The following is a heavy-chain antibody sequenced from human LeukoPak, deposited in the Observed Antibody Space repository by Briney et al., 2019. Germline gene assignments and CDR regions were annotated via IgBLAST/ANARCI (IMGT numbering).Heavy chain of an antibody. CDR2: INPNSGGT. CDR3: AREALAVAGTGFDY. J-gene: IGHJ4*02. CDR1: GYTFTGYY. V-gene: IGHV1-2*02. Sequence: ASVKVSCKASGYTFTGYYMHWVRQAPGQGLEWMGWINPNSGGTNYAQKFQGRVTMTGDTSISTAYMELSRLRSDDTAVYYCAREALAVAGTGFDYWGQGTLVTVSS. D-gene: IGHD6-19*01.